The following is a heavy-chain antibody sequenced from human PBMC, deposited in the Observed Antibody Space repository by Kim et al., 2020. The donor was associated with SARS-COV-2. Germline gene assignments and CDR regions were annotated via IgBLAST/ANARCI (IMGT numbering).Heavy chain of an antibody. D-gene: IGHD2-21*02. CDR1: GFTFSSYG. V-gene: IGHV3-30*18. CDR3: AKNFGGDYDYYYYGMDV. J-gene: IGHJ6*02. CDR2: ISYDGSNK. Sequence: GGSLRLSCAASGFTFSSYGMHWVRQAPGKGLEWVAVISYDGSNKYYADSVKGRFTISRDNSKNTLYLQMNSLRAEDTAVYYCAKNFGGDYDYYYYGMDVWGQGTTVTVSS.